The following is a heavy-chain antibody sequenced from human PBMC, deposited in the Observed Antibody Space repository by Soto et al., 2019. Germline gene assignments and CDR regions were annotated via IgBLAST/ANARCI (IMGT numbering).Heavy chain of an antibody. Sequence: PGGSLRLSCAASGFTFSSYAMSWVRQAPGKGLEWVSAISGSGGSTYYADSVKGRFTISRDNSKNTLYLQMNSLRAEDTAVYYCANSEYSSSSWSPTYYYYYGMDVWGQGTTVTVSS. CDR2: ISGSGGST. CDR1: GFTFSSYA. CDR3: ANSEYSSSSWSPTYYYYYGMDV. J-gene: IGHJ6*02. V-gene: IGHV3-23*01. D-gene: IGHD6-6*01.